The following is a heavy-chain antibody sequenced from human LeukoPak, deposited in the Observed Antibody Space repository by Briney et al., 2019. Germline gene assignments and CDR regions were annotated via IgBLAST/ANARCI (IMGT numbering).Heavy chain of an antibody. J-gene: IGHJ4*02. CDR3: ARDTGPIDY. D-gene: IGHD2-8*02. V-gene: IGHV3-33*01. Sequence: RGSMRLSCAASGFSLSSYGMNWVRQAPAKWLASEAVIWYDGSNKYYADSVKGRFTISRDNSKNTLYLQMNNLRAEGTAVYYCARDTGPIDYWGQGTLVTVSS. CDR2: IWYDGSNK. CDR1: GFSLSSYG.